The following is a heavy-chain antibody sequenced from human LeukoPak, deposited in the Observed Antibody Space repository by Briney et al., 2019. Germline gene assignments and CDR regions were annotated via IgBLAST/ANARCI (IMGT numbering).Heavy chain of an antibody. Sequence: GGSLRLSCAASGFTFSSYGMHWVRQAPGKGLEWVAFIRYDGSNKYYADSVKGRFTISRDNSKNTLYLQMNSLRAEDTAVYYCAKDQGPQVYYFDYWGQGTLVTVSS. D-gene: IGHD1-14*01. CDR1: GFTFSSYG. J-gene: IGHJ4*02. V-gene: IGHV3-30*02. CDR2: IRYDGSNK. CDR3: AKDQGPQVYYFDY.